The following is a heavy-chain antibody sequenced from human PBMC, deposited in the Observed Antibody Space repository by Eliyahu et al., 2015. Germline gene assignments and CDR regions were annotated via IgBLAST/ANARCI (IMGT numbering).Heavy chain of an antibody. CDR2: ISSGGTXK. D-gene: IGHD1-1*01. CDR1: GFPFSDCS. V-gene: IGHV3-21*01. J-gene: IGHJ6*02. Sequence: EVQLVESGGGLVKPGGSLRLSCGXSGFPFSDCSMXWVRRAPGKGLEWVSSISSGGTXKYYADSVKGRFTISRDNGKNSLFLQMDSLRAEDTAIYYCVRDYNHQYDXGMDLWGQGTTVTVSS. CDR3: VRDYNHQYDXGMDL.